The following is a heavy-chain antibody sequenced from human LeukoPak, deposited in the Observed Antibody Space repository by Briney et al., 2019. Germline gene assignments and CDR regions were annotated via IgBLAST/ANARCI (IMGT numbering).Heavy chain of an antibody. V-gene: IGHV4-30-2*01. Sequence: SETLSLTCAVSGDSLSSSRYSWSWLRQPPGKGLEWIGYIYHGGSTHYNPSLESRVTLSVDRSKKQFSLKLTSATAADTAVYYCARVVVDITRYFDPWGQGTLVTVPS. J-gene: IGHJ5*02. CDR1: GDSLSSSRYS. CDR2: IYHGGST. D-gene: IGHD2-15*01. CDR3: ARVVVDITRYFDP.